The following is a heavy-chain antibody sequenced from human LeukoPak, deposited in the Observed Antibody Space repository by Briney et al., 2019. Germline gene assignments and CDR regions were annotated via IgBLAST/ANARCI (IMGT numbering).Heavy chain of an antibody. V-gene: IGHV3-23*01. D-gene: IGHD3-22*01. Sequence: PGGSLRLSCAASGFTFSSYAMSWVRQAPGKGLEWVSAISGSGGSTYYADSVKGRFTISRDNSKNTLYLQMNSLRAEDTAVYYCAKTPWTGNYYDSSGQSDYWGQGTLVTVSS. CDR1: GFTFSSYA. J-gene: IGHJ4*02. CDR3: AKTPWTGNYYDSSGQSDY. CDR2: ISGSGGST.